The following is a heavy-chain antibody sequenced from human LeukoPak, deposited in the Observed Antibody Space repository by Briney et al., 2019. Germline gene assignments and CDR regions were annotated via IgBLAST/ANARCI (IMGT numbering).Heavy chain of an antibody. CDR1: GFTFSDYY. CDR3: AKHLYSGYDLADY. D-gene: IGHD5-12*01. Sequence: GGSLRLSCAASGFTFSDYYMSWIRQAPGKGLEWLSYISRSGSSIHYADSVKGRFTISRDNAKNSLYLQMNSLRVEDTAVYYCAKHLYSGYDLADYWGQGTLVTVSS. V-gene: IGHV3-11*01. J-gene: IGHJ4*02. CDR2: ISRSGSSI.